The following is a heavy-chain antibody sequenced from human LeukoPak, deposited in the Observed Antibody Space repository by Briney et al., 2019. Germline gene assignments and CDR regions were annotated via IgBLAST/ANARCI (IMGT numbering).Heavy chain of an antibody. CDR3: AKDRIAVAGTRTPASDY. Sequence: GGSLRLSYAASGFTFSSYGMHWVRQAPGKGLEWVAFIRYDGSNKYYADSVKGRFTISRDNSKNTLYLQMNSLRAEDTAVYYCAKDRIAVAGTRTPASDYWGQGTLVTVSS. CDR1: GFTFSSYG. V-gene: IGHV3-30*02. D-gene: IGHD6-19*01. J-gene: IGHJ4*02. CDR2: IRYDGSNK.